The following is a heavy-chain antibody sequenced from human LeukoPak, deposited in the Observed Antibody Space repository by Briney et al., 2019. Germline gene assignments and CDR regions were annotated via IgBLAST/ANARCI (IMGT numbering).Heavy chain of an antibody. CDR3: AREMGPGYSGYEYYFDY. D-gene: IGHD5-12*01. CDR1: GGSISSSSYY. J-gene: IGHJ4*02. V-gene: IGHV4-39*07. CDR2: IYYSGST. Sequence: PSETLSLTCTVSGGSISSSSYYWGWIRRPPGKGLEWIGSIYYSGSTYYNPSLKRRVTISVDTSKNQFSLKLSSVTAADTAVYYCAREMGPGYSGYEYYFDYWGQGTLVTVSS.